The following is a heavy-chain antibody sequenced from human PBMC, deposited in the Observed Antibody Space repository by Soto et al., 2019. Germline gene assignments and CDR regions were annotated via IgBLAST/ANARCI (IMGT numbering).Heavy chain of an antibody. CDR3: AREYYYTMDV. CDR2: IDSSTKYT. CDR1: GFTFRDYY. V-gene: IGHV3-11*05. J-gene: IGHJ6*02. Sequence: QVQLVESGGGLVRPGGSLRLSCEASGFTFRDYYMTWFLQAPGKGLECLSYIDSSTKYTNYADSVKGRFTISRDNAKNSLYLKTNSLRADVTAVYYCAREYYYTMDVWGQGTMVTVSS.